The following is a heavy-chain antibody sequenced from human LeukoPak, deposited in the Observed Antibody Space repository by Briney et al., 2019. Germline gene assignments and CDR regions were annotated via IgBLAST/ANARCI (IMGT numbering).Heavy chain of an antibody. J-gene: IGHJ4*02. Sequence: GASVKVSYKASGYTFTGYYMHWVRQAPGQGLEWMEWINPKSGGTNYAQKFQGRVTMTRDTSISTAYMELSRLRSDDTAVYYCARDRATYHYDSSGYNVPPYWGQGTLVTVSS. CDR2: INPKSGGT. D-gene: IGHD3-22*01. V-gene: IGHV1-2*02. CDR3: ARDRATYHYDSSGYNVPPY. CDR1: GYTFTGYY.